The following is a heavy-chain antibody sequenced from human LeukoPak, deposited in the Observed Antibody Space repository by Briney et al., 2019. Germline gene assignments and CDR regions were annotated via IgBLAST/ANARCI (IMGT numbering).Heavy chain of an antibody. D-gene: IGHD3-10*01. CDR3: AGQAGSSAFDI. V-gene: IGHV4-39*01. Sequence: SETLSLTCTVSGGSISSSSYYWGWIRQPPGKGLEWNGSIYYSGSPYYNPSLKSRVTISVDTSKNQFSLRLSSVTAAETDVYYCAGQAGSSAFDIWGQGTMVTVSS. J-gene: IGHJ3*02. CDR2: IYYSGSP. CDR1: GGSISSSSYY.